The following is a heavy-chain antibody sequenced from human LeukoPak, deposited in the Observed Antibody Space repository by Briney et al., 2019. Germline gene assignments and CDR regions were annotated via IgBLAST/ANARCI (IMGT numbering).Heavy chain of an antibody. D-gene: IGHD2-2*01. J-gene: IGHJ6*02. V-gene: IGHV1-69*01. CDR1: GGTFSSYA. CDR3: ARDRPRSSPRANYYYYGMDV. CDR2: IIPILGTA. Sequence: VASVKVSCKASGGTFSSYAISWVRQAPGQGLEWMGGIIPILGTANYAQKFQGRVTITADEYTSTAYMELSSLRSEDTAVYYCARDRPRSSPRANYYYYGMDVWGQGTTVTVSS.